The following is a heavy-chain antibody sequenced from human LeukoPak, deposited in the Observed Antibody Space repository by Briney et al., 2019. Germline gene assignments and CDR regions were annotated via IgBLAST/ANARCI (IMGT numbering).Heavy chain of an antibody. V-gene: IGHV5-51*01. D-gene: IGHD3-22*01. CDR3: ARRKYYDSSGYSYAFDI. CDR1: GYSFSTYR. J-gene: IGHJ3*02. Sequence: GESLKISCEGSGYSFSTYRIAWVRQMPGKGLEWMGIIYPGDSDTRYSPSFQGQVTISADKSISTAYLQWSSLKASDTAMYYCARRKYYDSSGYSYAFDIWGQGTMVTVSS. CDR2: IYPGDSDT.